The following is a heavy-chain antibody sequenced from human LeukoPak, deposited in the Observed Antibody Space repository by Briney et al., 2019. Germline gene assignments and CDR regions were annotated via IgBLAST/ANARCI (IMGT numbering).Heavy chain of an antibody. D-gene: IGHD6-19*01. CDR2: ISGSGGST. V-gene: IGHV3-23*01. J-gene: IGHJ5*02. Sequence: GGSLRLSCAASGFTFSSYAMSWVRQAPGKGLEWVSAISGSGGSTYYADSVKGRFTISRDNSKNTLYLQINSLRAEDTAVYYCAKSVRGDSAVANWFDPWGQGTLVTVSS. CDR3: AKSVRGDSAVANWFDP. CDR1: GFTFSSYA.